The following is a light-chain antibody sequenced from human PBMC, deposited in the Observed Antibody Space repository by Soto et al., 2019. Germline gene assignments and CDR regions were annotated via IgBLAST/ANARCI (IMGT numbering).Light chain of an antibody. CDR2: GAY. Sequence: EIVLTQSPGTLSLSPGERATLSCRANQTISNTFLAWYQQRPGQAPRLLIYGAYGRAAGIPDRFSGSGSGTDFTLSISRLEPEDFAVYYCQQYGVSPTFGGGTKVEIK. J-gene: IGKJ4*01. CDR3: QQYGVSPT. V-gene: IGKV3-20*01. CDR1: QTISNTF.